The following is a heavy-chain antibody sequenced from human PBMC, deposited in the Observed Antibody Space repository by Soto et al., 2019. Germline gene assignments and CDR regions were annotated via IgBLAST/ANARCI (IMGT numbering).Heavy chain of an antibody. CDR2: ISSSGSTR. CDR3: ANLVDISMDTIDY. D-gene: IGHD5-18*01. Sequence: GGSLRLSCVDSGFSFRDNYMSWIRQAPGKGLEWVSYISSSGSTRYYADSVKGRFTISRDNAKNSLYLQMNSLRAEDTAVYYCANLVDISMDTIDYWGQGTLVTVSS. J-gene: IGHJ4*02. CDR1: GFSFRDNY. V-gene: IGHV3-11*01.